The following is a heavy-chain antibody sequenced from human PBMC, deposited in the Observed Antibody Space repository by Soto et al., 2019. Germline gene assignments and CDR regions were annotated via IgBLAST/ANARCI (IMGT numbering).Heavy chain of an antibody. CDR1: GFTFSSYS. Sequence: EVQLVESGGGLVKPGGSLRLSCAASGFTFSSYSMNWVRQAPGKGLEWVSSISSSSSYIYYADSVKGRFTISRDNAKNSQDRQMNSLRAEDTAVYYCARDQPGYSYGYGLGYWGQGTLVTVSS. D-gene: IGHD5-18*01. CDR2: ISSSSSYI. J-gene: IGHJ4*02. CDR3: ARDQPGYSYGYGLGY. V-gene: IGHV3-21*01.